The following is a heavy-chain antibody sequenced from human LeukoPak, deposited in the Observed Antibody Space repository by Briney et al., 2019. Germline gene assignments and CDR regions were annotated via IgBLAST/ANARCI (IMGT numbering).Heavy chain of an antibody. J-gene: IGHJ4*02. CDR3: ARQYQLLHYFDY. Sequence: SETLSLTCTVSGGSISSSSYYWGWIRQPPGKGLEWIGEINHSGSTNYNPSLKSRVTISVDTSKNQFSLRLSSVTAADTAVYYCARQYQLLHYFDYWGQGTLVTVSS. CDR1: GGSISSSSYY. D-gene: IGHD2-2*01. CDR2: INHSGST. V-gene: IGHV4-39*01.